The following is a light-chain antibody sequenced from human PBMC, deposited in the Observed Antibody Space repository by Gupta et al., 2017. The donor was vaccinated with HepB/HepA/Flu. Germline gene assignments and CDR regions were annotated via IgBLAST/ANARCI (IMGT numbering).Light chain of an antibody. J-gene: IGKJ3*01. CDR2: VAS. Sequence: VGDRVTITCRVSQSVKNYINWYQQRPGRAPKLLIYVASNLQPGVPSRFSGSGSGTDFTLTITSLQCEDFASYFCQQSDNVPFSFGHGTVVDVK. V-gene: IGKV1-39*01. CDR1: QSVKNY. CDR3: QQSDNVPFS.